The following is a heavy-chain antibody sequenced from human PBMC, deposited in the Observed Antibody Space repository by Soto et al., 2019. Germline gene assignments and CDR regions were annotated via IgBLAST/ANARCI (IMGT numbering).Heavy chain of an antibody. V-gene: IGHV4-39*01. CDR3: ARLPSGAF. CDR1: GGSISSSSYY. CDR2: IYYSGST. Sequence: SETLSLTCTVSGGSISSSSYYWGWIRQPPGKGLEWIGSIYYSGSTYYNPSLKSRVTISVDTSKNQFSLKLSSVTAADTAMYYCARLPSGAFWGPGTPVTVSS. D-gene: IGHD3-10*01. J-gene: IGHJ1*01.